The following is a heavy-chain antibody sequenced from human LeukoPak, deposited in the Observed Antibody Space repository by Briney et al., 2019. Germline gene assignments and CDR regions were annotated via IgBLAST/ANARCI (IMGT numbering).Heavy chain of an antibody. J-gene: IGHJ4*02. CDR3: ASGPTYDYVRVLLY. CDR1: GFTFSSYG. D-gene: IGHD3-16*01. CDR2: ISYDGSNK. Sequence: GRSLRLSCAASGFTFSSYGMHWVRQAPGKGLEWVAVISYDGSNKYYADSVKGRFTISRHNSENTVNLQMNSLRPEDTAVYYCASGPTYDYVRVLLYWGQGTLVTVSS. V-gene: IGHV3-30*03.